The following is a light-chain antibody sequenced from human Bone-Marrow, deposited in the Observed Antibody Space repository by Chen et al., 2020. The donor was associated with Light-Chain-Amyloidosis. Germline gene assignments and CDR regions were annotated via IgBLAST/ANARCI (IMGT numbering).Light chain of an antibody. CDR1: DLPTKY. V-gene: IGLV3-25*03. CDR3: QSADSSGTYEVI. J-gene: IGLJ2*01. Sequence: SYELTQPPSVSVSPGQTARITCSGDDLPTKYAYWYQQKPGQAPVLVIHRDTERPSGISERFSGSSSGTPATLTISGVQAEYEADYHCQSADSSGTYEVIFGGGTKLPVL. CDR2: RDT.